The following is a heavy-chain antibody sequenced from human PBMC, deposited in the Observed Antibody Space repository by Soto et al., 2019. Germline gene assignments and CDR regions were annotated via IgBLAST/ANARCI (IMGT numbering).Heavy chain of an antibody. CDR1: GFTFGDYA. D-gene: IGHD3-22*01. Sequence: GGSLRLSCTTSGFTFGDYAMSWFRQAPGKGLEWVGFIRSKGYGGTTQFAASVKGRFTISRDDSESIAYLQMDSLKTEDTALYYCARVGSASLMVVVIADHWGQGTQVTVSS. CDR3: ARVGSASLMVVVIADH. CDR2: IRSKGYGGTT. J-gene: IGHJ4*02. V-gene: IGHV3-49*03.